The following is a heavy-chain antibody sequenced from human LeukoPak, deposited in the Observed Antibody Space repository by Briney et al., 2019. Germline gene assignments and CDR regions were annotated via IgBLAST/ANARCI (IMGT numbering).Heavy chain of an antibody. V-gene: IGHV3-23*01. Sequence: GASLRLSCAASGFTFSNYAMSWVRQAPGKGLEWVSAITGSGGNTYYADSVKGRFTTSRDNSKNTVFLQTNSLRAEDTAVYYCAKWGDYDVLTGYYVSDYWGQGTLVTVSS. J-gene: IGHJ4*02. CDR2: ITGSGGNT. CDR1: GFTFSNYA. D-gene: IGHD3-9*01. CDR3: AKWGDYDVLTGYYVSDY.